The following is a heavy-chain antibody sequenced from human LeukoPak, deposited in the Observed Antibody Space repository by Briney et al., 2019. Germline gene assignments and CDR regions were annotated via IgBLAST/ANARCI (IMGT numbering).Heavy chain of an antibody. Sequence: KAGGSLRLSCAASGFTFSSYSMNWVRQAPGKGLEWVSSISSSSSYIYYADSVKGRFTISRDNAKNSLYLQMNSLRAEDTAVYYCASISWFEASPSNYFDYWGQGTLVTVSS. J-gene: IGHJ4*02. D-gene: IGHD3-10*01. CDR1: GFTFSSYS. CDR3: ASISWFEASPSNYFDY. CDR2: ISSSSSYI. V-gene: IGHV3-21*01.